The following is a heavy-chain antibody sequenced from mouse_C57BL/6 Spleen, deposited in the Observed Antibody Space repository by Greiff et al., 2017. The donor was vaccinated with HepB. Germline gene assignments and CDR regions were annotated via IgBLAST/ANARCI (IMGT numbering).Heavy chain of an antibody. V-gene: IGHV1-26*01. D-gene: IGHD1-1*01. CDR1: GYTFTDYY. J-gene: IGHJ3*01. Sequence: EVQLQQSGPELVKPGASVKISCKASGYTFTDYYMNWVKQSHGKSLEWIGDINPNNGGTSYNQKFKGKATLTVDKSSSTAYMELRSLTSEDSAVYYCARHGSSFPRLAYWGQGTLVTVSA. CDR2: INPNNGGT. CDR3: ARHGSSFPRLAY.